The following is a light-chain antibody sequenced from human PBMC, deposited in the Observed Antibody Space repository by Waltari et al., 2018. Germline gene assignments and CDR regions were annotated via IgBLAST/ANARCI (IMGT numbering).Light chain of an antibody. CDR2: LGS. Sequence: DMVMTQSPLSLPVTPGDPASISRRSRQSLLHSNGYNYLDWYLQKPGQSPQLLIYLGSNRASGVPDRFSGSGSGTDFTLKISRVEAEDVGVYYCMQALQTPYTFGQGTKLEIK. J-gene: IGKJ2*01. CDR1: QSLLHSNGYNY. CDR3: MQALQTPYT. V-gene: IGKV2-28*01.